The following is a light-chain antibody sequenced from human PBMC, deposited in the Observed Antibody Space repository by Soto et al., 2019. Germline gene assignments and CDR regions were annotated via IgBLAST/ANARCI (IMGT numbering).Light chain of an antibody. CDR1: SNDVGGFNF. J-gene: IGLJ2*01. CDR3: SSYAGSYTLV. Sequence: QSALTQPRSVSGSPGRPVPISCTEPSNDVGGFNFVSWYQQHPGKVPKLFIIDVIRRPSGVPDRFSGSKSGNTASLTISGLQAEDEADYYCSSYAGSYTLVFGGGTKLTVL. V-gene: IGLV2-11*01. CDR2: DVI.